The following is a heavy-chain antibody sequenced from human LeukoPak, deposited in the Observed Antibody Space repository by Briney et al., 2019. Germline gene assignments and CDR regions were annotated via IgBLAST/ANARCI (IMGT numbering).Heavy chain of an antibody. CDR1: GYTLTELS. CDR3: ARDLSSTSEGGFDY. CDR2: FDPEDGET. J-gene: IGHJ4*02. V-gene: IGHV1-24*01. D-gene: IGHD2-2*01. Sequence: ASVKVSCKVSGYTLTELSMHWVRQAPGKGLEWMGGFDPEDGETIYAQKFQGRVTITADESTSTAYMELSSLRSEDTAVYYCARDLSSTSEGGFDYWGQGTLVTVSS.